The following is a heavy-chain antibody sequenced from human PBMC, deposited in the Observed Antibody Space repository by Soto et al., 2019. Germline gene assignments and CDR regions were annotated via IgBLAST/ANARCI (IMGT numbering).Heavy chain of an antibody. CDR1: GGSISSSSYY. CDR3: ACTGRLHDAFDI. D-gene: IGHD2-8*02. Sequence: QLQLQESGPGLVKPSETLSLTCTVSGGSISSSSYYWGWIRQPPGKGLEWIGSIYYSGSTYYNPSLKSRVTISVDTSKNQFSLKLSSVTAADTAVYYCACTGRLHDAFDIWGQGTMVTVSS. J-gene: IGHJ3*02. CDR2: IYYSGST. V-gene: IGHV4-39*01.